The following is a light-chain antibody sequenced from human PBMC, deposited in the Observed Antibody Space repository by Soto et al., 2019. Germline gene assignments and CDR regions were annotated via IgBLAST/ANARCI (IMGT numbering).Light chain of an antibody. CDR2: AAS. J-gene: IGKJ1*01. V-gene: IGKV1-39*01. CDR1: QTISVY. CDR3: QQIYIAPRT. Sequence: DIQMTQSPSSLSASVVDRVTITCRASQTISVYLNWYQQKPGKAPKLLISAASNLQSGVPSTSSGSESGTDFTLTISSLQPEDFATYFCQQIYIAPRTFGQGTKVEIK.